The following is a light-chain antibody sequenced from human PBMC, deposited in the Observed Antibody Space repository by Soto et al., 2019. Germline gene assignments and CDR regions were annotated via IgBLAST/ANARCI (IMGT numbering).Light chain of an antibody. CDR3: QQYKDYPLT. V-gene: IGKV1-16*02. J-gene: IGKJ4*01. CDR1: QDIINR. Sequence: DIQMTQAQSSLSASIGDRITITCRASQDIINRLVWFQQKPGKAPKSLIYAASNLQSGVPSKFSGSGSGTDFTLTISSLQPEDFATYYCQQYKDYPLTFGGGTRVEIK. CDR2: AAS.